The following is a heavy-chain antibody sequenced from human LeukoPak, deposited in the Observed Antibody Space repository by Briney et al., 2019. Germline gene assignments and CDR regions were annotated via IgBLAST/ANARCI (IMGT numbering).Heavy chain of an antibody. CDR1: GFTFTTYT. J-gene: IGHJ4*02. CDR3: ARERAFYYFDF. CDR2: VVGNGGTT. V-gene: IGHV3-64*01. Sequence: PGGSLRLSCAASGFTFTTYTIHWVRQAPGKGLEYVSAVVGNGGTTYYANSVKGRFITSRDDSKNTVYLQMGSLRAEDTAVYYCARERAFYYFDFWGPGTLVTVSS.